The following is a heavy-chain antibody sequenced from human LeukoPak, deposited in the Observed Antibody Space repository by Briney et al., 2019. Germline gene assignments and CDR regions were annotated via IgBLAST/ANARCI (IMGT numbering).Heavy chain of an antibody. D-gene: IGHD2-2*01. J-gene: IGHJ4*02. CDR3: ARGIVVVPAAFHY. V-gene: IGHV1-69*13. Sequence: SVKVSCKASGYTFTGYYMHWVRQAPGQGLEWMGGIIPIFGTANYAQKFQGRVTITADESTSTAYMELSSLRSEDTAVYYCARGIVVVPAAFHYWGQGTLVTVSS. CDR2: IIPIFGTA. CDR1: GYTFTGYY.